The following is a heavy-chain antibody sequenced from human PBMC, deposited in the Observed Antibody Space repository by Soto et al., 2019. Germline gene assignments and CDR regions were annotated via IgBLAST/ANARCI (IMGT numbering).Heavy chain of an antibody. CDR3: ATDPRGPDY. CDR2: ISASGDST. CDR1: GVGFSNYG. Sequence: VHLLESGGGLVQPGGSLKLSCATSGVGFSNYGMSWVRQAPGKGLEWVSGISASGDSTYYADPVKGRFTISGDNSKRTLYQQMNSLRAEDTAIYYCATDPRGPDYWGQGTQVTVS. V-gene: IGHV3-23*01. J-gene: IGHJ4*02.